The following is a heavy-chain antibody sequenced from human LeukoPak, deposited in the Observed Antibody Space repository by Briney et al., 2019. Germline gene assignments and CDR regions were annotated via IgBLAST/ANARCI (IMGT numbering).Heavy chain of an antibody. J-gene: IGHJ4*02. CDR2: IHPSGST. CDR3: ARVNWNRDY. Sequence: SETLSLTCAVSGYSLSRGYHWGWTRQPPGKGLEWIGSIHPSGSTYYNSSLKSRVTISVDTSKNQFSLKVSSVTAADTAVYYCARVNWNRDYWGQGTLVTVSS. D-gene: IGHD1-1*01. V-gene: IGHV4-38-2*01. CDR1: GYSLSRGYH.